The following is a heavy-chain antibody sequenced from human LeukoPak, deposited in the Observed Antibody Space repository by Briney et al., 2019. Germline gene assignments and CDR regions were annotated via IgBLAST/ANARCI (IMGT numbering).Heavy chain of an antibody. V-gene: IGHV3-21*04. CDR1: GFTFSSYS. CDR3: AKDLYGNRPKNWFDP. Sequence: GGSLRLSCAASGFTFSSYSMNWVRQAPGKGLEWVSSISSSSSYIYYADSVKGRFTISRDNAKNSLYLQMNSLRAEDTAVYYCAKDLYGNRPKNWFDPWGQGTLVTVSS. CDR2: ISSSSSYI. D-gene: IGHD1-14*01. J-gene: IGHJ5*02.